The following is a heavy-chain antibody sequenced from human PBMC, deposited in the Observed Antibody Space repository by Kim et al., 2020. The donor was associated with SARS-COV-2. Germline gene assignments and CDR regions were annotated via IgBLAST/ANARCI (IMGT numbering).Heavy chain of an antibody. J-gene: IGHJ5*02. Sequence: GGSLRLSCAASGFTFSSYAMYWVRQAPGKGLEWVAVMSYDGSNKYYADSVKGRFTISRDNSKNTLYLQMNSLRAEDTAVYYCARSGSGSYVSWFDPWGQGTLVTVSS. V-gene: IGHV3-30-3*01. CDR2: MSYDGSNK. CDR3: ARSGSGSYVSWFDP. D-gene: IGHD3-10*01. CDR1: GFTFSSYA.